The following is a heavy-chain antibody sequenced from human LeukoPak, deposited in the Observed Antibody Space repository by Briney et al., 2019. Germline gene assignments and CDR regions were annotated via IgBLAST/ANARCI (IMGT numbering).Heavy chain of an antibody. Sequence: SETLSLTCTVPDGSISSYYWSWIRQPPGKGLEWIGYSHYSGSTNYNPSLKSRVTISVDTSKNQFSLKLNSVTAADTAVYYCARSMSGTRSKFDYWGQGTLVTVSS. CDR3: ARSMSGTRSKFDY. CDR2: SHYSGST. CDR1: DGSISSYY. V-gene: IGHV4-59*08. J-gene: IGHJ4*02. D-gene: IGHD1/OR15-1a*01.